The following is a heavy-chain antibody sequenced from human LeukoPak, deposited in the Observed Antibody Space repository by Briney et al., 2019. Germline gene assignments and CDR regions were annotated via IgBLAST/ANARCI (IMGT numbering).Heavy chain of an antibody. D-gene: IGHD6-19*01. Sequence: ASVKVSFKASGYTFIAYYIHWMRQAPGQGLEWMGWINPNSGATNYTQKFQGRITITRDTAINTAYMELYSLNSDDTAVYFCARGVLRGSGSFDYWGQGSLVTVSS. J-gene: IGHJ4*03. CDR2: INPNSGAT. CDR1: GYTFIAYY. CDR3: ARGVLRGSGSFDY. V-gene: IGHV1-2*02.